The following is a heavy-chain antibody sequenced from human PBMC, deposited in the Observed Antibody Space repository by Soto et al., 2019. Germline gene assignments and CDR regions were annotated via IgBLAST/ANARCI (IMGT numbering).Heavy chain of an antibody. CDR1: GYTFTSYA. Sequence: ASVKVSCKASGYTFTSYAMHWVRQAPGQRLEWMGWIIPILGIANYAQKFQGRVTITADKSTSTAYMELSSLRSEDTAVYYCARDCSSTSCYAYPWGQGTLVTVSS. V-gene: IGHV1-69*10. D-gene: IGHD2-2*01. CDR2: IIPILGIA. J-gene: IGHJ5*02. CDR3: ARDCSSTSCYAYP.